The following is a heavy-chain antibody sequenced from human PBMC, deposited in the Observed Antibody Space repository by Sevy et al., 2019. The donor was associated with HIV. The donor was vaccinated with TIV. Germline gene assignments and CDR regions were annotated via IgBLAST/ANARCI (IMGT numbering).Heavy chain of an antibody. CDR2: ISSSSSTI. J-gene: IGHJ5*02. D-gene: IGHD1-26*01. Sequence: GESLKISCAASGFTFSSYSMNWVRQAPGKGLEWVSYISSSSSTIYYADSVKGRFTISRANAKNSLYLQMNSLRADDTAVYYCARVFYRNWSDPWGQGTLVTVSS. CDR1: GFTFSSYS. CDR3: ARVFYRNWSDP. V-gene: IGHV3-48*01.